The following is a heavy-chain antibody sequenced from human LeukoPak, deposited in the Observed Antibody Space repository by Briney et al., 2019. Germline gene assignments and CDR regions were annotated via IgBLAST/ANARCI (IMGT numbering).Heavy chain of an antibody. D-gene: IGHD3-3*01. CDR2: VHLDGRT. V-gene: IGHV4-4*02. J-gene: IGHJ4*02. Sequence: SETLSLTCDVSGGSVTSTNCWTWVRQPPGKGLQWIGEVHLDGRTNYNPSLKSRLIMSVDLPENHISLKLTAVTAADTAVYYCAREGGFYRPLDYSGQGTLVTVSS. CDR3: AREGGFYRPLDY. CDR1: GGSVTSTNC.